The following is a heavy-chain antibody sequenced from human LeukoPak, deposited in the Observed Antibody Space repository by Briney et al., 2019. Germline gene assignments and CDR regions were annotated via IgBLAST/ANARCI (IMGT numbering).Heavy chain of an antibody. V-gene: IGHV4-39*01. J-gene: IGHJ5*02. CDR1: GGSVTSGGFY. CDR2: IYYTGNT. CDR3: ARHSGSGSLSRPFDP. Sequence: SETLSLTCSVSGGSVTSGGFYWGWLRQPPGKGPEWIATIYYTGNTYYNPSLQSRVTISIDTSRNKFSLRLTSVTATDTAVYHCARHSGSGSLSRPFDPWGQGTLVTVSS. D-gene: IGHD3-10*01.